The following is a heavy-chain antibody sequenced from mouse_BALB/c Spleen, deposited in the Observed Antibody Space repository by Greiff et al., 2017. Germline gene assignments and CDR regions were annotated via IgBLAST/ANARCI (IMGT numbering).Heavy chain of an antibody. D-gene: IGHD1-1*01. CDR1: GFTFSSYA. Sequence: EVKLMESGGGLVKPGGSLKLSCAASGFTFSSYAMSWVRQSPEKRLEWVAEISSGGSYTYYPDTVTGRFTISRDNAKNTLYLEMSSLRSEDTAMYYCARDYGDYWGQGTTLTVSS. CDR2: ISSGGSYT. CDR3: ARDYGDY. V-gene: IGHV5-9-4*01. J-gene: IGHJ2*01.